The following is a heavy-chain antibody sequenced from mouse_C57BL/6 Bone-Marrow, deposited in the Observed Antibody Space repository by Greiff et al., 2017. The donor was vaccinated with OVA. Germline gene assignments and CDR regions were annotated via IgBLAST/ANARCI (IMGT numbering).Heavy chain of an antibody. D-gene: IGHD3-2*02. Sequence: QVQLQQPGAELVKPGASVKLSCKASGYTFTSYWMSWVKQRPGQGLEWIGMIHPNSGSTNYNEKFKSKATLTVDKSSSTANMDLSSLTSEDSAVYYCSRSRTAQSFDYWGQGTTLTVSS. CDR3: SRSRTAQSFDY. J-gene: IGHJ2*01. CDR1: GYTFTSYW. V-gene: IGHV1-64*01. CDR2: IHPNSGST.